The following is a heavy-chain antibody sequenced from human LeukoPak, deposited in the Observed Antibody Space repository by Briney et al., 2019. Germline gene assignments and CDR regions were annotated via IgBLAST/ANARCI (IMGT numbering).Heavy chain of an antibody. J-gene: IGHJ4*02. CDR3: ARPSGGVRGVITPFDY. Sequence: SGGSLRLSCAASGFTFSSYSMNWVRQAPGKGLEWVSSISSSSSYIYYADSVKGRFTISRDNAKNSLYLQMNSLRAEDTAVYYCARPSGGVRGVITPFDYWGQGTLVTVSS. CDR1: GFTFSSYS. D-gene: IGHD3-10*01. CDR2: ISSSSSYI. V-gene: IGHV3-21*01.